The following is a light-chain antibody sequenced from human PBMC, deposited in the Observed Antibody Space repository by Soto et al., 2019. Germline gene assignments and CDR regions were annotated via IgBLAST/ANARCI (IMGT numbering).Light chain of an antibody. CDR2: GAS. Sequence: EIQMTQSTSSLSASVGDGVTITCRASESVSRFLNWYQQKPGKAPHLLIIGASTLQEGVPSRFSGSGSGTELTLTISSVQPEDFATYYCQPTNSAPSTFGQGTRLDIK. J-gene: IGKJ1*01. V-gene: IGKV1-39*01. CDR3: QPTNSAPST. CDR1: ESVSRF.